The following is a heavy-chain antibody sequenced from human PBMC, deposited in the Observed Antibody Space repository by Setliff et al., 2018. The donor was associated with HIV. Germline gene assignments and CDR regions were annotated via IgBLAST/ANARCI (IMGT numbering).Heavy chain of an antibody. CDR2: SYSGST. D-gene: IGHD3-16*01. CDR3: ARRLGATVFYYFDY. V-gene: IGHV4-59*01. Sequence: SETLSLTCSVSGDDINRDFWTWMRQPPGKGLEWTVSYSGSTNYNPSLKSRVTISVDTSENQFSLKLSSVTAADTAVYYCARRLGATVFYYFDYWGQGTLVTVSS. J-gene: IGHJ4*02. CDR1: GDDINRDF.